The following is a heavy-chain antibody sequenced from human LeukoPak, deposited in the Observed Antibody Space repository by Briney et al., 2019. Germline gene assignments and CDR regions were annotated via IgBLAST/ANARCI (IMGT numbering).Heavy chain of an antibody. D-gene: IGHD3-22*01. CDR1: GFTFSSYA. Sequence: GGSLRLSCAASGFTFSSYAMSWVRQAPGKGLEWVSGISGSGDNTYYADSVKGRFTISRDNSKNTLYVQVNSLGTEDTAAYYCAKGSYYDSSGSFYFDYWGQGTLVIVSS. V-gene: IGHV3-23*01. J-gene: IGHJ4*02. CDR3: AKGSYYDSSGSFYFDY. CDR2: ISGSGDNT.